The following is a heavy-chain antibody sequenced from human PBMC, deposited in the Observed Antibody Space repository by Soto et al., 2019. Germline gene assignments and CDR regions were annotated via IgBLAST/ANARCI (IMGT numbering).Heavy chain of an antibody. CDR2: ISYDGSNK. CDR3: ARDFTSYSDY. J-gene: IGHJ4*02. CDR1: EFTFSSYA. Sequence: QVQLVESGGGVVQPGRSLRLSCAASEFTFSSYAMHWVRQAPGKGLEWVAVISYDGSNKYYADSVKGRFTISRDNSKNTLYLQMNSLRAEDTAVYYCARDFTSYSDYWGQGTLVTVSS. V-gene: IGHV3-30-3*01. D-gene: IGHD3-10*01.